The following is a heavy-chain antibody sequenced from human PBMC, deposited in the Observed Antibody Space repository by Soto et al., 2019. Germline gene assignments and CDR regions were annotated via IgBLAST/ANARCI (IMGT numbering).Heavy chain of an antibody. CDR1: GGSISSGDYY. CDR2: IYYTGST. D-gene: IGHD2-2*01. V-gene: IGHV4-30-4*01. Sequence: SETLSLTCTVSGGSISSGDYYWRWIRQPPGKGLEWIGYIYYTGSTYYNPSLKSRLTISVDTSKNQFSLKLTSVTAADTAVYFCARYQKGPFDYWGQGTLVTVYS. J-gene: IGHJ4*02. CDR3: ARYQKGPFDY.